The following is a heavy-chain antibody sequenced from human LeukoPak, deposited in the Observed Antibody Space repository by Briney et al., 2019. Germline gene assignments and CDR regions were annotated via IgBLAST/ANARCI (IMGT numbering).Heavy chain of an antibody. V-gene: IGHV3-9*01. CDR1: GFTFDDYA. D-gene: IGHD6-19*01. Sequence: PGGSLRLSCAASGFTFDDYAMHWVRQAPGKGLEWVSGISWNSGSIGYADSVKGRFTISRDNAKNSLHLQMNSLRAEDTALYYCAKSVAGTYYDYWGQGTLVTVSS. CDR2: ISWNSGSI. J-gene: IGHJ4*02. CDR3: AKSVAGTYYDY.